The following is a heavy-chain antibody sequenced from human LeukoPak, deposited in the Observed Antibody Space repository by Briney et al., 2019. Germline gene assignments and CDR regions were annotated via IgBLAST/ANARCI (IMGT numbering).Heavy chain of an antibody. CDR1: GYTLTELA. D-gene: IGHD3-10*01. CDR3: ATEGGRSYYFH. Sequence: ASVKVSCKVSGYTLTELAMHWVRQAPGKGLEWMGGFDPEDGETIYAQRFQGRVTMTEDTSTDTAYMELSSLRSEDTAVYYGATEGGRSYYFHWGQGTLVTVSS. CDR2: FDPEDGET. V-gene: IGHV1-24*01. J-gene: IGHJ4*02.